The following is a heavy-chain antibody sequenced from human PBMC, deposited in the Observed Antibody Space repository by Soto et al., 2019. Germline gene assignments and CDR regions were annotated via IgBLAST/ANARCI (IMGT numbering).Heavy chain of an antibody. J-gene: IGHJ4*02. D-gene: IGHD7-27*01. CDR3: ARAGEGFDY. CDR2: ISGDGVTT. Sequence: EEQLVESGGGLVQPGGSLRLSCAASGFTFSTYWMHWVRQVPGKGLVWVSRISGDGVTTSYTGSVKGRFTISRDNAKNTLYLQMNSLRAEDTAVYYCARAGEGFDYWGQGSLVTVSS. V-gene: IGHV3-74*01. CDR1: GFTFSTYW.